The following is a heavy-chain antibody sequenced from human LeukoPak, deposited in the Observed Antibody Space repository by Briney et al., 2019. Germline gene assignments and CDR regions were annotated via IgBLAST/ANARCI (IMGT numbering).Heavy chain of an antibody. J-gene: IGHJ4*02. V-gene: IGHV3-30*18. D-gene: IGHD6-13*01. CDR1: GFTFSSYG. Sequence: GRSLRLSCAASGFTFSSYGMRWVRQAPGKGLEWVAVISHDGSNKYYADSVKGRFTISRDNSKNTLYLQMNSLRAEDTAVYYCAKEIVKYSSSWQHFDYWGQGTLVTVSS. CDR2: ISHDGSNK. CDR3: AKEIVKYSSSWQHFDY.